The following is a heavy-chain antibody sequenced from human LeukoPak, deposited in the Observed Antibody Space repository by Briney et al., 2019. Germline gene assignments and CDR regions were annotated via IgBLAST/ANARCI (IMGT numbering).Heavy chain of an antibody. CDR1: GFTFDDYA. Sequence: PGGSLRLSRAASGFTFDDYAMHWVRQAPGKGLEWVSGISWNSGSIGYADSVKGRFTISRDIAKNSLYLQMNSLRAEDTALYYCAKDKGFRLSDYGDWAFDYWGQGTLVTVSS. CDR3: AKDKGFRLSDYGDWAFDY. CDR2: ISWNSGSI. D-gene: IGHD4-17*01. V-gene: IGHV3-9*01. J-gene: IGHJ4*02.